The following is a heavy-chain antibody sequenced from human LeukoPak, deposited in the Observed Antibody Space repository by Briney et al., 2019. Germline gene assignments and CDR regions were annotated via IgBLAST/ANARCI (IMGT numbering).Heavy chain of an antibody. CDR3: ARQEIVGATTALDY. V-gene: IGHV1-18*01. D-gene: IGHD1-26*01. CDR2: ISAYNGNT. CDR1: GYTFTSCG. Sequence: ASVKVSCKASGYTFTSCGISWVRQAPGQGLEWMGWISAYNGNTNYAQKLQGRVTMTTDTSTSTAYMELRSLRSDDTVVYYCARQEIVGATTALDYWGQGTLVTVSS. J-gene: IGHJ4*02.